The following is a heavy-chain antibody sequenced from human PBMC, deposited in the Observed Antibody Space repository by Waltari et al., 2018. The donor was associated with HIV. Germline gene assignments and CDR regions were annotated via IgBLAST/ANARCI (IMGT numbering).Heavy chain of an antibody. CDR2: IGTAGYT. V-gene: IGHV3-13*01. J-gene: IGHJ4*02. Sequence: EVQLVESGGGLVQPGGSLRLSCAASGFTFSSYDMHWVRQATGQCLLSCSAIGTAGYTYYPGHVKGRFTISRENAKHSLYLQMNGLGAEDTALYYRARTLAQGWGLDYWRQGTLVTVSS. CDR3: ARTLAQGWGLDY. D-gene: IGHD3-16*01. CDR1: GFTFSSYD.